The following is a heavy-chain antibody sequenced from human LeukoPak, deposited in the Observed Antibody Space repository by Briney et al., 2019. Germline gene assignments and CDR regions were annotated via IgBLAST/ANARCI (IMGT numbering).Heavy chain of an antibody. V-gene: IGHV1-18*01. Sequence: GASVKVSCKASGYTFTSYGISWVRQAPGQGLEWMGWISAYNGNTNYAQKLQGRVTMTTDTSTSTAYMELRSLRSDDTAVYYCARDQVATDFFGLLGNYYYYYYMDVWGIGTTVTVSS. J-gene: IGHJ6*03. CDR2: ISAYNGNT. CDR3: ARDQVATDFFGLLGNYYYYYYMDV. D-gene: IGHD5-12*01. CDR1: GYTFTSYG.